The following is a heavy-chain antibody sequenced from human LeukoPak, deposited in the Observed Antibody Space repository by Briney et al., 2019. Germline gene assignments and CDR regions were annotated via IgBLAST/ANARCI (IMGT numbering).Heavy chain of an antibody. CDR2: ISGSGGST. CDR3: AKDGAWLRFDD. D-gene: IGHD5-12*01. CDR1: GFTFSSYG. V-gene: IGHV3-23*01. Sequence: GGSLRLSCAASGFTFSSYGMSWVRQAPGKGLEWVSGISGSGGSTYYADSVKGRFTISRDNSKNTLYLQMNSLRAEDTAVYYCAKDGAWLRFDDWGQGILVTVSS. J-gene: IGHJ4*02.